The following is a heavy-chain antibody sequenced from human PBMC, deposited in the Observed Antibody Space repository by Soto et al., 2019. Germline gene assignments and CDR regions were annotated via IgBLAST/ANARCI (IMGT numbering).Heavy chain of an antibody. CDR1: GFTFSSYA. CDR2: ISYDGSNK. V-gene: IGHV3-30-3*01. CDR3: ARERSIAADY. D-gene: IGHD6-13*01. J-gene: IGHJ4*02. Sequence: QVQLVESGGGVVQPGRSLRLSCAASGFTFSSYAMHWVRQAPGKGLEWVAVISYDGSNKYYADSVKGRFTISRDNSKNTLYLQMNSLGAEDTAVYYCARERSIAADYWGQGTLVTVSS.